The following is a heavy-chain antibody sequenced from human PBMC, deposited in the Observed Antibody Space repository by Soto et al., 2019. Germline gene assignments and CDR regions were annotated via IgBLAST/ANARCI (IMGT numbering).Heavy chain of an antibody. V-gene: IGHV1-18*01. CDR3: ATRSPAFDY. CDR2: ISTSKGDT. Sequence: QVQLVQSGPEVKKPGASVKVSCKTSGYTFTSYGISWVRQAPGQGLEWMGWISTSKGDTNYAQKFQGRVTMTTDTSTSRGYMELRSLRSGDTAVHYCATRSPAFDYWGQGTLVTVSS. J-gene: IGHJ4*02. D-gene: IGHD3-10*01. CDR1: GYTFTSYG.